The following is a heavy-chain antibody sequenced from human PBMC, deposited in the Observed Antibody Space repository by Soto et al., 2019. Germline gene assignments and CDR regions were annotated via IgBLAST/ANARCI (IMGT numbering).Heavy chain of an antibody. V-gene: IGHV3-9*01. CDR3: AKALLGGSGLDDAFDI. D-gene: IGHD3-22*01. CDR2: ISWNSGSI. J-gene: IGHJ3*02. Sequence: LRLSCAASGFTFDDYAMHWVRQAPGKGLEWVSGISWNSGSIGYADSVKGRFTISRDNAKNSLYLQMNSLRAEDTALYYCAKALLGGSGLDDAFDIWGQGTMVTVSS. CDR1: GFTFDDYA.